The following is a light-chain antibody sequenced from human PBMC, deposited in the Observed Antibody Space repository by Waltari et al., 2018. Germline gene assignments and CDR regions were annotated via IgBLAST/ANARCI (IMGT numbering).Light chain of an antibody. CDR2: KAS. V-gene: IGKV1-5*03. CDR1: QNINSW. CDR3: QQYNSYHIFT. J-gene: IGKJ3*01. Sequence: DIQMTQSPSTLSASVGDRVTITCRASQNINSWLAWYQQKPGKAPKLQIYKASSLETGVPSRFSGSESGTEFTLTINSLQPDDFATYYCQQYNSYHIFTFGPGTKVEI.